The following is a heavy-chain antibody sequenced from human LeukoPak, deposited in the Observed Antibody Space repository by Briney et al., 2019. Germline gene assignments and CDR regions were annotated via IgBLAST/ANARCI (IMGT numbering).Heavy chain of an antibody. Sequence: GGSLRLSCAASGFTFSSYAMSWVRPAPGKGLEWVSGISGSGGSTYYADSVEGRFTISRDNSKNTLYLQMNSLRAEDTAVYYCAKGSSIVGATDFDYWGQGTLVTVSS. CDR1: GFTFSSYA. J-gene: IGHJ4*02. V-gene: IGHV3-23*01. D-gene: IGHD1-26*01. CDR3: AKGSSIVGATDFDY. CDR2: ISGSGGST.